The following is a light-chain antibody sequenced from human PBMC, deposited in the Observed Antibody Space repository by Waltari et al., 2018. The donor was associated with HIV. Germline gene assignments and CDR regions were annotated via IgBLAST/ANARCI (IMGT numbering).Light chain of an antibody. CDR3: SSYTSSSTVV. J-gene: IGLJ2*01. V-gene: IGLV2-14*01. CDR1: YSAVRGSTY. Sequence: QSALTQPASVSGSHGPSITITSTGTYSAVRGSTYVSWYQQYPAKAPKLMIYDVSNRPSGVANRFSASKSGNTASLTISGLQAEDEADYYCSSYTSSSTVVFGGGTKLTVL. CDR2: DVS.